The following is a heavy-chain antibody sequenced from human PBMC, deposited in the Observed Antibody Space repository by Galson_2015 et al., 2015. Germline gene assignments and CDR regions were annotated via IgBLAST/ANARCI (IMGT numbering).Heavy chain of an antibody. CDR2: INHSGST. J-gene: IGHJ4*02. CDR1: GGSFSGSY. D-gene: IGHD6-13*01. CDR3: ARVPLGLAAAGTLDY. Sequence: SETLSLTCAVYGGSFSGSYWSWIRQPPGKGLEWIGEINHSGSTNYNPSLKSRVTISVDTSKNQFSLKLSSVTAADTAVYYCARVPLGLAAAGTLDYWGQGTLVTVSS. V-gene: IGHV4-34*01.